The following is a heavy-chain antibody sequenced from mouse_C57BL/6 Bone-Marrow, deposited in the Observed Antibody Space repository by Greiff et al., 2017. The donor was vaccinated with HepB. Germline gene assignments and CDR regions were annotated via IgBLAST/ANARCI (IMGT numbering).Heavy chain of an antibody. J-gene: IGHJ3*01. CDR2: INPGSGGT. Sequence: QVQLQQSGAELVRPGTSVKVSCKASGYAFTNYLIEWVKQRPGQGLEWIGVINPGSGGTNYNEKFKGKATLTADKSSSTAYMQLSSLTSEDSAVYFCAISRGAYWGQGTLVTVSA. CDR3: AISRGAY. V-gene: IGHV1-54*01. CDR1: GYAFTNYL.